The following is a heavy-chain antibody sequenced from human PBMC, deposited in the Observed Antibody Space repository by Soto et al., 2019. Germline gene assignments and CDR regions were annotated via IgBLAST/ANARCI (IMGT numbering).Heavy chain of an antibody. Sequence: GGSLRLSCAASGFTFSGSAMHWVRQASGKGLEWVGRIRSKANSYATAYAASVKGRFTISRDDSKNTAYLQMNSLKTEDTAVYYCTSGGVVTLYYYYGMDVWGQGTTVTVSS. D-gene: IGHD2-15*01. J-gene: IGHJ6*02. CDR1: GFTFSGSA. CDR3: TSGGVVTLYYYYGMDV. V-gene: IGHV3-73*01. CDR2: IRSKANSYAT.